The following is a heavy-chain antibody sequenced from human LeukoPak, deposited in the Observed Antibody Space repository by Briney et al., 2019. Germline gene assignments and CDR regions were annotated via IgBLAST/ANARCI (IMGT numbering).Heavy chain of an antibody. CDR2: ISGSGGRT. CDR1: GFTFSSYA. D-gene: IGHD6-19*01. J-gene: IGHJ5*01. V-gene: IGHV3-23*01. Sequence: GGSLRLSCAASGFTFSSYAMSWVRQAPGKGLEWVSAISGSGGRTYYADSVKGRFTISRDNSKNTLYLQTNSLRAEDTAVYYCAKGGQGGSGWYVAWGQGTLVTVSS. CDR3: AKGGQGGSGWYVA.